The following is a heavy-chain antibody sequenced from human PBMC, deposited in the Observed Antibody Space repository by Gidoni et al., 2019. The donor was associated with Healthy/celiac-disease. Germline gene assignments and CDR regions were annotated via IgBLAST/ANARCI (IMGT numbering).Heavy chain of an antibody. CDR3: ARVGCSGGSCYSGVVLGYFDY. D-gene: IGHD2-15*01. CDR2: INGNGGST. CDR1: GFTFDDSG. J-gene: IGHJ4*02. Sequence: EVQLVESGGGVVRPGGSLSLSCAASGFTFDDSGMSWVRQAPGKGLEWVSGINGNGGSTGYADSVKGRFTISRDNAKNSLYLQMNSLRAEDTALYYCARVGCSGGSCYSGVVLGYFDYWGQGTLVTVSS. V-gene: IGHV3-20*04.